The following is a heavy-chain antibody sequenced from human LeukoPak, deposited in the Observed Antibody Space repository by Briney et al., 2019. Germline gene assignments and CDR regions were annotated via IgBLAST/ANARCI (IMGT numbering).Heavy chain of an antibody. J-gene: IGHJ5*02. CDR3: ARDGMTVLLGAPGWFDP. CDR2: IIPILGIT. CDR1: GGTFSSYT. V-gene: IGHV1-69*04. D-gene: IGHD2-21*02. Sequence: SVKVSCKASGGTFSSYTISWVREAPAQGLEWMGRIIPILGITNYAQEFQGRVTITADKSTSTAYMELSSLRSEDTAVYYCARDGMTVLLGAPGWFDPWGQGTLVTVSS.